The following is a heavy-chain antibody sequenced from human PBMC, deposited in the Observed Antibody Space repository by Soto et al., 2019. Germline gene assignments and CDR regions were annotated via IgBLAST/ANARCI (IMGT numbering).Heavy chain of an antibody. Sequence: SETLSLTCTVSGGSISSSSYYWGWIRQPPGKGLKWIGSIYYSGSTYYNTSLKSRVTISVDTSKNQFSLKLSSVTAADTAVYYCASQTYYYDSRSFDYWGQGTLVTVSS. CDR1: GGSISSSSYY. CDR3: ASQTYYYDSRSFDY. CDR2: IYYSGST. J-gene: IGHJ4*02. V-gene: IGHV4-39*01. D-gene: IGHD3-22*01.